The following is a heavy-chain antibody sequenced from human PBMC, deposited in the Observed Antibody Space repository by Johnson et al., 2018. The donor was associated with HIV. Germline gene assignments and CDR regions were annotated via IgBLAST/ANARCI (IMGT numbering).Heavy chain of an antibody. J-gene: IGHJ3*02. CDR1: GFTFSSYA. CDR2: TTPSGGGP. Sequence: VQLVESGGGLVQPGASLRLSRAASGFTFSSYAMSWVRPAPGKGLEWVSATTPSGGGPYYADSVKGRFTISRDNSKNTLFLQMNSLRAEDTAVYFCAKAFSTFHDAFDIWGQGTMVTVSS. V-gene: IGHV3-23*04. D-gene: IGHD2/OR15-2a*01. CDR3: AKAFSTFHDAFDI.